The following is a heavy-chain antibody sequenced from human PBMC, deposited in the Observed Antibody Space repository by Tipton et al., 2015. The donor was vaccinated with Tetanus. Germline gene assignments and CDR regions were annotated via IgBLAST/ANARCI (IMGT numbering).Heavy chain of an antibody. V-gene: IGHV4-59*01. CDR3: ARRGNQSSSSSGGLDV. CDR2: LYYTGSV. CDR1: GFTFSSYS. D-gene: IGHD6-13*01. Sequence: LRLSCAASGFTFSSYSMNWVRQAPGKGLEWIGNLYYTGSVHDNPSLQRRVTISADASKNQFSLKLTSVTAADTAIYYCARRGNQSSSSSGGLDVWGQGTTVTVSS. J-gene: IGHJ6*02.